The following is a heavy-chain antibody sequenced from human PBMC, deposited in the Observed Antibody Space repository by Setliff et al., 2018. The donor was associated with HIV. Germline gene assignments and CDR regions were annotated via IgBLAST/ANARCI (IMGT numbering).Heavy chain of an antibody. CDR1: GGSVGSGSYY. J-gene: IGHJ6*03. CDR3: ARSDGGAVAVDYYYYYMDV. Sequence: SETLSLTCTVSGGSVGSGSYYWSWVRQPPGKGLEWIGYIYYTGSTNYNPSLKSRLTISVDTSKNQFSLKLSSVTAADTAVYYCARSDGGAVAVDYYYYYMDVWGKGTTVTVSS. D-gene: IGHD6-19*01. V-gene: IGHV4-61*01. CDR2: IYYTGST.